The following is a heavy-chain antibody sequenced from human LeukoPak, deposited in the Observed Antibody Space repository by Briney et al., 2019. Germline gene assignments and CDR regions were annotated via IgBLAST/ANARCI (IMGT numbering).Heavy chain of an antibody. D-gene: IGHD6-13*01. Sequence: VASVKVSCKSSGYTFTNYGISWVRQAPGQGLEWMGWISAYNGNTNYAQKLQGRVTMTSDTSTSTAYMELRSLRSDDTAVCYCARDGPIAAAGDSYFDYWGQGTLVTVSS. V-gene: IGHV1-18*01. CDR1: GYTFTNYG. CDR3: ARDGPIAAAGDSYFDY. J-gene: IGHJ4*02. CDR2: ISAYNGNT.